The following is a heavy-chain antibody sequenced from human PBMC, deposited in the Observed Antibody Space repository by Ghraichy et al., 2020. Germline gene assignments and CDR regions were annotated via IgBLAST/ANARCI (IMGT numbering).Heavy chain of an antibody. CDR2: INSDGSST. Sequence: GGSLRLSCAASGFTFSSYWMHWVRQAPGKGLVWVSRINSDGSSTSYADSVKGRFTISRDNAKNTLYLQMNSLRAEDTAVYYCARADDSSGYYIFWGQGTLVTVSS. J-gene: IGHJ4*02. V-gene: IGHV3-74*01. D-gene: IGHD3-22*01. CDR1: GFTFSSYW. CDR3: ARADDSSGYYIF.